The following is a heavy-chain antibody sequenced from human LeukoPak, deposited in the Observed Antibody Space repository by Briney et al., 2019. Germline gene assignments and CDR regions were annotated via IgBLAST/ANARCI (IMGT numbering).Heavy chain of an antibody. CDR2: ISSSGSTI. CDR3: ARRPAYCSGGTCYPYFDY. V-gene: IGHV3-11*01. CDR1: GFTFSDYY. J-gene: IGHJ4*02. Sequence: GGSLRLSCAASGFTFSDYYMSWIRQAPGKGLEWVSYISSSGSTIYYADSVKGRFTISRDNAKNSLYLQMNSLRAEDTAVYYCARRPAYCSGGTCYPYFDYWGQGTLVTVSS. D-gene: IGHD2-15*01.